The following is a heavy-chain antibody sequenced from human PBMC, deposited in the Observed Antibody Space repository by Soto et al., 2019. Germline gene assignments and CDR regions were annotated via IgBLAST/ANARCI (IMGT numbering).Heavy chain of an antibody. CDR2: IIPIFGTA. V-gene: IGHV1-69*01. D-gene: IGHD3-22*01. Sequence: QVQLVQSGAEVRKPGSSVKVSCKASGGTFSRHAISWVRQAPGQGLEWMGGIIPIFGTANHAQKFQGRVTIIAYESTSTVYMELSSLGSEDTAMYYCARGWGYDSNDYYYAYWGQGTLVIVSS. CDR3: ARGWGYDSNDYYYAY. CDR1: GGTFSRHA. J-gene: IGHJ4*02.